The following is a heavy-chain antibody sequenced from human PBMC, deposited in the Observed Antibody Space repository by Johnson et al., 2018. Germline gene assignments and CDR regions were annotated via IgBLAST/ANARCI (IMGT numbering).Heavy chain of an antibody. CDR3: ARDLAARPRSGHYYYYYMDV. D-gene: IGHD6-25*01. Sequence: QVQLVQSGGGLVQPGGSLRLSCAASGFTFSSYAMHWVRQAPGKGLEWVAVISYDGSNKYYADSVKGRFTISRENPKNTLYLQMNSLRGEDTAVYYCARDLAARPRSGHYYYYYMDVWGKETTVTVSS. CDR2: ISYDGSNK. V-gene: IGHV3-30-3*01. J-gene: IGHJ6*03. CDR1: GFTFSSYA.